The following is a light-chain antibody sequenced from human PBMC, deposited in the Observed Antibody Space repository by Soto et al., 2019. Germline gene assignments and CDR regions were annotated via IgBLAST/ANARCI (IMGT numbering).Light chain of an antibody. CDR2: GAS. V-gene: IGKV3D-15*01. CDR3: QQYDSRPIT. CDR1: QSVSSD. J-gene: IGKJ4*01. Sequence: ASQSVSSDLAWYQQKLGQAHRLLIYGASIRATGIAARFSGSGSGTEFTLTISGLESEDFATYYCQQYDSRPITFAEGTNLEIK.